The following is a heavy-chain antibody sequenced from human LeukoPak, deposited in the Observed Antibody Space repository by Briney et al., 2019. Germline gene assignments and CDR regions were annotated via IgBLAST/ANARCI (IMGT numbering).Heavy chain of an antibody. Sequence: PGGSLRLSCAASGFTFSSYGMHWVRQAPGKGLEWVAVISYDGSNKYYADSVKGRFTISRDNSKNTLYLQMNSLRAEDTAVYYCARDSVGGTNFCDYWGQGTLVTVSS. J-gene: IGHJ4*02. D-gene: IGHD1-26*01. CDR1: GFTFSSYG. V-gene: IGHV3-30*03. CDR2: ISYDGSNK. CDR3: ARDSVGGTNFCDY.